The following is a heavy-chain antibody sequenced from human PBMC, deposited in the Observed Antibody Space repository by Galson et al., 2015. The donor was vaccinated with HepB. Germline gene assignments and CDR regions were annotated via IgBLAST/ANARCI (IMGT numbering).Heavy chain of an antibody. V-gene: IGHV3-30*18. Sequence: SLRLSCAASGFTFSSYGMHWVRQAPGKGLEWVALISYDGSNKYYAESVKGRFTISRDNSKNTLCLQMNSLRAEDTAVYFCAKRGYTYYKDRSGSYCDYWGQGTLVTVSS. CDR1: GFTFSSYG. D-gene: IGHD3-22*01. CDR3: AKRGYTYYKDRSGSYCDY. J-gene: IGHJ4*02. CDR2: ISYDGSNK.